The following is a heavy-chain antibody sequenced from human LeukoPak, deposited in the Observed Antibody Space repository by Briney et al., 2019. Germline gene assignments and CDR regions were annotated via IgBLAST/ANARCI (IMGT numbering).Heavy chain of an antibody. D-gene: IGHD2-2*01. CDR3: ARSYQLLQNWFDP. Sequence: GESLKISCQGSGYSFTSYWIGWVRQMPGKGLEWMGIIYPGDSDTRYSPSFQGQVTISADKSISTAYLQWSSLKASDTAMYYCARSYQLLQNWFDPWGQGTLVTVSS. CDR2: IYPGDSDT. J-gene: IGHJ5*02. V-gene: IGHV5-51*01. CDR1: GYSFTSYW.